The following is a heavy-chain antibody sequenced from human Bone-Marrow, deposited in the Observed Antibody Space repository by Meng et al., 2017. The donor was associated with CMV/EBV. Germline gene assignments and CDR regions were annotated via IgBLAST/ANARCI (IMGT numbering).Heavy chain of an antibody. CDR2: INWNGGST. CDR1: GFTFSTHA. V-gene: IGHV3-20*04. D-gene: IGHD3-3*01. CDR3: ARGGLGGVVIDY. Sequence: GGSLRLSCAASGFTFSTHAMHWVRQAPGKGLEWVSGINWNGGSTGYADSVKGRFTISRDNAKNSLYLQMNSLRAEDTALYYCARGGLGGVVIDYWGQGTLVTVSS. J-gene: IGHJ4*02.